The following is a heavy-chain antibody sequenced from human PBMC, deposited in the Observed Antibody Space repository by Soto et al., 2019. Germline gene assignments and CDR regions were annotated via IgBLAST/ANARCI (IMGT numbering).Heavy chain of an antibody. J-gene: IGHJ5*02. CDR3: ARSVDP. CDR1: GGSVNIGTYY. Sequence: PSETLSLTCTVPGGSVNIGTYYWSWIRQPPGKGLEWIGYIFYSGTTYYNPSLKSRVTISVDTSKNQFSLKLSSVTAADTAVYYCARSVDPWGQGTLVTVPQ. V-gene: IGHV4-31*03. CDR2: IFYSGTT.